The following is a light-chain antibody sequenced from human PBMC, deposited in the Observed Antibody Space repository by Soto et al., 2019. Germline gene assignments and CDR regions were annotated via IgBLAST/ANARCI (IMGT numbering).Light chain of an antibody. Sequence: QSALTQPASVSGSPGQSITISCTGTSSDVGGYNYVSWYQQHPGKAPKLMICEVRNRPSGVSNRFSGSKSGNTAYLTISGLQAEDESDYYCSAYTSSSTWVFGGGTKLTVL. CDR3: SAYTSSSTWV. J-gene: IGLJ3*02. CDR1: SSDVGGYNY. CDR2: EVR. V-gene: IGLV2-14*01.